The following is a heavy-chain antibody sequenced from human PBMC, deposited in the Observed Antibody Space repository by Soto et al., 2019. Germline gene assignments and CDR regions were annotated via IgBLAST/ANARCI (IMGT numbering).Heavy chain of an antibody. D-gene: IGHD2-15*01. CDR3: AREVVAATNWFDP. V-gene: IGHV4-30-2*01. J-gene: IGHJ5*02. CDR1: GGSISSGGYS. CDR2: IYHSGST. Sequence: PSETLSLTSAVSGGSISSGGYSWSWIRQPPGKGLEWIGYIYHSGSTYYNPSLKSRVTISVDRSKNQFSLKLSSVTAADTAVYYCAREVVAATNWFDPWGQGTLVTVSS.